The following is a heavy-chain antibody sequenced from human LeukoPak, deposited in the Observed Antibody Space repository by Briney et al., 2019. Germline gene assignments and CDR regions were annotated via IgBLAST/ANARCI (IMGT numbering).Heavy chain of an antibody. Sequence: GGSLRLSCAASGFTFSTYGMRWVRQAPGKGLEWVSVISDGGSNTYYADSVKGRFTISRDNSKNTLYLQMNSLRAEDTAVYYCAKAKGRAWYYYGMDVWGKGTTVTVSS. D-gene: IGHD3-10*01. CDR2: ISDGGSNT. CDR3: AKAKGRAWYYYGMDV. V-gene: IGHV3-30*18. J-gene: IGHJ6*04. CDR1: GFTFSTYG.